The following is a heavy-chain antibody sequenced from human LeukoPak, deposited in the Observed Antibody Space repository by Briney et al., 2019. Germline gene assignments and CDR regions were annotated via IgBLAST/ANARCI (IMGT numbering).Heavy chain of an antibody. D-gene: IGHD1-26*01. J-gene: IGHJ4*02. Sequence: ASVTVSFTASGYTFTVYYMHWVRQAPGQGLEWMGWINPNSGGTNYAQKFQGRVTMTRDTSISTAYMELSRLRSDDTAVYYCARDPSPSGWTYRYSGSYHFDYWGQGTLVTVSS. V-gene: IGHV1-2*02. CDR1: GYTFTVYY. CDR2: INPNSGGT. CDR3: ARDPSPSGWTYRYSGSYHFDY.